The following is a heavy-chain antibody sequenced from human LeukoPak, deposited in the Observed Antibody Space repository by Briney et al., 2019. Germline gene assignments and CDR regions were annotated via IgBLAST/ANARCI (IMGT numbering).Heavy chain of an antibody. CDR3: ATSYSSGWYAGYYYYMDV. V-gene: IGHV4-34*01. Sequence: SETLSLTCAVYGGSFSGYYWSWIRQPPGKGLEWIGEINHSGSTNYNPSLKSRVTISVDTSKNQFSLKLSSVTAAGTAVYYCATSYSSGWYAGYYYYMDVWGKGTTVTVSS. CDR2: INHSGST. J-gene: IGHJ6*03. D-gene: IGHD6-19*01. CDR1: GGSFSGYY.